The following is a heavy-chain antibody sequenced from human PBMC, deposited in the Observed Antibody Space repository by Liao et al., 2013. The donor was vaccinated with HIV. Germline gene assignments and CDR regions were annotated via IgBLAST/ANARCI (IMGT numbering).Heavy chain of an antibody. J-gene: IGHJ4*02. Sequence: QVQLQQWGAGLLKPSETLSLTCAVYGGSFSGYYWSWIRQPPGKGLEWIGEINHSGSTNYNPSLKSRVTISVDTSKNQFSLKLSSVTAADTAVYYCAAHRKXSSSWYFDYWGQGTLVTVSS. V-gene: IGHV4-34*01. CDR3: AAHRKXSSSWYFDY. CDR1: GGSFSGYY. CDR2: INHSGST. D-gene: IGHD6-13*01.